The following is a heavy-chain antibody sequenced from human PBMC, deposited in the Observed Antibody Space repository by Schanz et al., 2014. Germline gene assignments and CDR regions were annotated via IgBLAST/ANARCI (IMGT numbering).Heavy chain of an antibody. D-gene: IGHD4-4*01. CDR3: AKSPVIRSYYYYGMDV. CDR1: GFTFSGYG. CDR2: ISYDGRHK. J-gene: IGHJ6*02. Sequence: QVQLVESGGGVVQPGRSLRLSCAASGFTFSGYGMHWVRQAPGKGLEWVAIISYDGRHKNYADSVKGRFTISRDNSKNTLYLQMNSLRAEDTAVYYCAKSPVIRSYYYYGMDVWGQGTTVTVSS. V-gene: IGHV3-30*18.